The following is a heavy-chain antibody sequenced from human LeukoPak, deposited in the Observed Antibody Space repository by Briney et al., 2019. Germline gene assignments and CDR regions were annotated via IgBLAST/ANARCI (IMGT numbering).Heavy chain of an antibody. Sequence: SETLSLTCAVYGGSFSGYYWSWIRQPPGKGLEWIGEINHSGSTNYNPSLKSRVTISVDTFKNQFSLKLSSVTAADTAVYYCARIIVGATKEYYYYYMDVWGKGTTVTVSS. V-gene: IGHV4-34*01. CDR3: ARIIVGATKEYYYYYMDV. J-gene: IGHJ6*03. D-gene: IGHD1-26*01. CDR2: INHSGST. CDR1: GGSFSGYY.